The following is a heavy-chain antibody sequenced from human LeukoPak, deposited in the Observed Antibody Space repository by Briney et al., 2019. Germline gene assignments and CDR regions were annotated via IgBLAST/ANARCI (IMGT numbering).Heavy chain of an antibody. CDR2: MSRAGYS. D-gene: IGHD4-17*01. V-gene: IGHV4-4*02. Sequence: SGTLSLTCDVSDDDIRMYNWWSWVRQSPGKGLEWIGEMSRAGYSNFNPSLRSRATISIDTSGSAVSLTLRSVTAADTAVYFCATRNADSFYFDYWGRGTLVTVSS. CDR1: DDDIRMYNW. CDR3: ATRNADSFYFDY. J-gene: IGHJ4*02.